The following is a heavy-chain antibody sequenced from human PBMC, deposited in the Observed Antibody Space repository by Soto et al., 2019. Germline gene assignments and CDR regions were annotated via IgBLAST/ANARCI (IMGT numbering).Heavy chain of an antibody. CDR3: ARHFSVDYFAV. Sequence: SETLSLTCTVSGDSITSNSYFWAWIRQPPGKGLEWIGSIYYSGTTYYNPSLKSRVTISVDRSKNQFSLKLSSVTAADTAVYYWARHFSVDYFAVWGRGSLVPASS. D-gene: IGHD3-9*01. V-gene: IGHV4-39*01. J-gene: IGHJ4*02. CDR2: IYYSGTT. CDR1: GDSITSNSYF.